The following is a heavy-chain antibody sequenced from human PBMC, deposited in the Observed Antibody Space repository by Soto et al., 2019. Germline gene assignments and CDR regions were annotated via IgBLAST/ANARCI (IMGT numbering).Heavy chain of an antibody. CDR2: ISGSGGGT. Sequence: PGGSLRLSCAASGFTFNSYAMSWVRQAPGRGLEWVSGISGSGGGTYYADSVKGRFTISRDNPKNTLYLQMNSLRSEDTAVYYCAREEHETVVAATRLYYYYYGMDVWGQGTTVTVSS. J-gene: IGHJ6*02. V-gene: IGHV3-23*01. CDR3: AREEHETVVAATRLYYYYYGMDV. D-gene: IGHD2-15*01. CDR1: GFTFNSYA.